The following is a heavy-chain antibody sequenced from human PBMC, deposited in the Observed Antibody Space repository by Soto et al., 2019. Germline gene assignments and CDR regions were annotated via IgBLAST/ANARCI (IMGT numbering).Heavy chain of an antibody. CDR2: ISAYSGNT. D-gene: IGHD6-19*01. Sequence: ASVKVSCKASGYTVMSYGISWVRQAPGQGLEWLGWISAYSGNTNYAQKFQGRVTMTTDTSTSTAYMELRSLRSDDTAVYYCARRRAGLDDSWGQGTLVTSPQ. V-gene: IGHV1-18*01. CDR3: ARRRAGLDDS. CDR1: GYTVMSYG. J-gene: IGHJ4*02.